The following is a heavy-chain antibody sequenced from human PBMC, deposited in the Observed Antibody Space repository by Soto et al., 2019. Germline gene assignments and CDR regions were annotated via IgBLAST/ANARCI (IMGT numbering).Heavy chain of an antibody. Sequence: QVQLVESGGGVVQPGKSLRLSCAASGFTFRSYGMHWVRQAPGKELEWVADISYDGSNKYYVDSVKGRFTVSRDNSKNTVYLQTNSLRAEDTALYYCAKGRQIAVDFFGGLDVWGQGTTVTVSS. V-gene: IGHV3-30*18. CDR3: AKGRQIAVDFFGGLDV. CDR2: ISYDGSNK. J-gene: IGHJ6*02. CDR1: GFTFRSYG. D-gene: IGHD6-19*01.